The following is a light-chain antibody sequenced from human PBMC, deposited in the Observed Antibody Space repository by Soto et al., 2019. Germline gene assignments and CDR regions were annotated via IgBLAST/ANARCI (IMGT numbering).Light chain of an antibody. V-gene: IGKV3-15*01. CDR2: GAS. CDR3: QQYYSTPPA. CDR1: QSVSSN. J-gene: IGKJ2*01. Sequence: ERVMTQSPATLSVSPGKRATLSCRASQSVSSNLASYQLKPGQAPRLLIFGASTRATGFPASFSGSGSGIEFTLTISSLQAEDVAVYYCQQYYSTPPAFGQGTKLEIK.